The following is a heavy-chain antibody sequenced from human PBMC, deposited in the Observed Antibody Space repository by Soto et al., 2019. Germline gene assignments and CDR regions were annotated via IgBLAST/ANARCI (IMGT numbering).Heavy chain of an antibody. CDR1: GGSLTSYP. D-gene: IGHD3-16*01. Sequence: QMEQSGAEVRKPGSSVKVSCKPSGGSLTSYPMAWVRQAPGQGFEWMGGIIPIHGTTEYAQKFQGRVTITADESTNRATLELTGLTSEDSAVYYCARGWGLVSWGQGTLVTVSS. J-gene: IGHJ4*02. V-gene: IGHV1-69*01. CDR2: IIPIHGTT. CDR3: ARGWGLVS.